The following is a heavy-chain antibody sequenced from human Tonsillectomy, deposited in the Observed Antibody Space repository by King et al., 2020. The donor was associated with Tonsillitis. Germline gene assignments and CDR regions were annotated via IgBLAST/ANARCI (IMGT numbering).Heavy chain of an antibody. D-gene: IGHD3-22*01. V-gene: IGHV3-23*04. CDR3: AKEDADYYDSSGYREYFQH. J-gene: IGHJ1*01. CDR2: ISGTGGST. CDR1: GFIFSNYA. Sequence: VQLVESGGGLVQPGGSLRLSCAASGFIFSNYAMTWVRQAPGKGLEWVSAISGTGGSTYFADSVKGRFTISRDNSKNTLYLQMNSLRAEDTAVYYCAKEDADYYDSSGYREYFQHLGQGTLVTVSS.